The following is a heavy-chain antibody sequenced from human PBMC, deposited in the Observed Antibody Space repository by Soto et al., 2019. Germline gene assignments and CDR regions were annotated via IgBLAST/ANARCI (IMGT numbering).Heavy chain of an antibody. CDR2: INAGNGNT. D-gene: IGHD2-2*01. Sequence: GASVKVSCKASGYTFTSYAMHWVRQAPGQRLEWMGWINAGNGNTKYSQKFQGRVTITRDTSASTAYMELSSLRSEDTAVYYCASGNVVVPAAPPSSDWGQGTLVTVSS. CDR3: ASGNVVVPAAPPSSD. CDR1: GYTFTSYA. J-gene: IGHJ4*02. V-gene: IGHV1-3*01.